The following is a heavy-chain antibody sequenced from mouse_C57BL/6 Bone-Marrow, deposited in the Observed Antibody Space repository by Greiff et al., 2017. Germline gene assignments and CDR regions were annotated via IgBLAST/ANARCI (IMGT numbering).Heavy chain of an antibody. V-gene: IGHV1-42*01. CDR2: INPSTGST. Sequence: EVQLQQSGPELVKPGASVKISCKASGYSFTGYYMNWVKQSPEKSLEWIGEINPSTGSTNYNQKFKAKATLTVDKSSSTAYMQLKSLTSEDSAVYYCARNYSNYFDYWGQGNTLPVSA. CDR1: GYSFTGYY. D-gene: IGHD2-5*01. J-gene: IGHJ2*01. CDR3: ARNYSNYFDY.